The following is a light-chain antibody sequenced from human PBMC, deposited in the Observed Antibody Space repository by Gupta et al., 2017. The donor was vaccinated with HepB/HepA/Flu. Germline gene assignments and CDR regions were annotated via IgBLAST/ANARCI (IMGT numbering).Light chain of an antibody. CDR1: SSNIGSNT. CDR3: AAWDDSLTGLVV. J-gene: IGLJ2*01. CDR2: SDN. V-gene: IGLV1-44*01. Sequence: QSVLTQPPSASGTPGQRVTISCSGSSSNIGSNTVTWYQQLPGTAPKLLIYSDNQRHSGVPDRFSASTSGTSASLAISALQSEDQAIYYCAAWDDSLTGLVVFGGGTKLTVL.